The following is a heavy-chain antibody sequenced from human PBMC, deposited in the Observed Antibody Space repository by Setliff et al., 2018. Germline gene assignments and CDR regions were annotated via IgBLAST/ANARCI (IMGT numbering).Heavy chain of an antibody. J-gene: IGHJ3*02. CDR3: AISTIFGVVSPTPDAFDI. V-gene: IGHV1-69*08. D-gene: IGHD3-3*01. CDR1: GGTFSIYT. Sequence: SVKVSCKAPGGTFSIYTISWVRQAPGQGLEWMGRIIPIFGTANYARKFQGRVTITADKSTSTAYMELSSLRSEDTAVYYCAISTIFGVVSPTPDAFDIWGQGTMVTVSS. CDR2: IIPIFGTA.